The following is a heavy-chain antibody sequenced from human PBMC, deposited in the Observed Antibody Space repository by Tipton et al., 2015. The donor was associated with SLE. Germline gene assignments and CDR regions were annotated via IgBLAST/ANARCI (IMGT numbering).Heavy chain of an antibody. J-gene: IGHJ4*02. D-gene: IGHD1-1*01. CDR3: ARTTVPAGFDS. CDR1: GGSISSMLYY. Sequence: TLSLTCTVSGGSISSMLYYWGWIRQPPGKGRERIGSICYSVSINYNPSLKSRVTISVDTSENQFSLKLSSVTAADTAVYYCARTTVPAGFDSWGQGTLATVSS. V-gene: IGHV4-39*01. CDR2: ICYSVSI.